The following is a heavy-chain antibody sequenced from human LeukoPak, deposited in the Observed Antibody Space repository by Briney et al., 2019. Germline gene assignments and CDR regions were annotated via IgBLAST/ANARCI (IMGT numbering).Heavy chain of an antibody. Sequence: GGSLRLSCAASGFTFSSYWMSWVRQAPGKGLEWVANINEDGSVKHYVDSVKGRFTISRDNAKNSVFLQMNSLRDEDTALYYCATSDDSSGSDWGQGTLVTVSS. CDR3: ATSDDSSGSD. CDR1: GFTFSSYW. J-gene: IGHJ4*02. CDR2: INEDGSVK. D-gene: IGHD3-22*01. V-gene: IGHV3-7*01.